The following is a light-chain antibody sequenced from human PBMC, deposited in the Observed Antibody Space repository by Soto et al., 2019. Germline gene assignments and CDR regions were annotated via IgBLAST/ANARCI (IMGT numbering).Light chain of an antibody. CDR2: GAS. Sequence: EIVLTQSPGTLYLSPGERDTLSCRASQSVSSSYLAWYQQKPGQAPRLLIYGASSRATGIPDRFSGGGSGTDFTLTISRLEPEDFAVYYCQQYGSSRTFGQGTKLEIK. V-gene: IGKV3-20*01. CDR1: QSVSSSY. J-gene: IGKJ1*01. CDR3: QQYGSSRT.